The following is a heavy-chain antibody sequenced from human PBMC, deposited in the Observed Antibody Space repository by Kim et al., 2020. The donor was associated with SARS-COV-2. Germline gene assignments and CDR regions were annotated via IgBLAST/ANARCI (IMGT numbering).Heavy chain of an antibody. CDR2: IYYSGST. Sequence: SETLSLTCTVSGGSISSYYWSWIRQPPGKGLEWIGYIYYSGSTNSNPSLKSRVTISVDTSKNQFSLKLSSVTAADTAVYYCARDERDSSGWANWFDPWGQGTLVTASS. J-gene: IGHJ5*02. CDR1: GGSISSYY. D-gene: IGHD6-19*01. V-gene: IGHV4-59*13. CDR3: ARDERDSSGWANWFDP.